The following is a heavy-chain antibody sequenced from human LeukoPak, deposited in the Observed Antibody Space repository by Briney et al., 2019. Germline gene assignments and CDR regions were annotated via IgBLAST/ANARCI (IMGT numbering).Heavy chain of an antibody. CDR3: AREYYYDSSGYYSPEYYCGMDV. CDR1: GYTFTTYG. V-gene: IGHV1-18*01. J-gene: IGHJ6*02. Sequence: GASVKVSCKASGYTFTTYGISWVRQAPGQGLEWRGWISAYNGNRKYAQKLQDGVTMTTNTPTSTAYMELRSMRSDDTAVYYCAREYYYDSSGYYSPEYYCGMDVWGQGTTVTVSS. CDR2: ISAYNGNR. D-gene: IGHD3-22*01.